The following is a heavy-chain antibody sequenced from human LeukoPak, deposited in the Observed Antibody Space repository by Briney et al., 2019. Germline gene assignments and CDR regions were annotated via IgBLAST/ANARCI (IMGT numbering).Heavy chain of an antibody. J-gene: IGHJ4*02. CDR2: IKCDGSEK. CDR3: RIVVLPAAILGSEGSTHY. Sequence: PGGSLRLXCAASGFTFSSYWMHWVCQAPEKGLEWVADIKCDGSEKYYVDSVKGRLTISRDNAKDSLYLQVNSLRTEDMTVYYYRIVVLPAAILGSEGSTHYWGQGTLVTVSS. CDR1: GFTFSSYW. D-gene: IGHD2-2*02. V-gene: IGHV3-52*01.